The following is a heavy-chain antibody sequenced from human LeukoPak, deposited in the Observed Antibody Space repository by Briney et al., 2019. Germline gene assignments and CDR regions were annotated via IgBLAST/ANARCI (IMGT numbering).Heavy chain of an antibody. Sequence: GGSLRLSCTASGFTFSTYWMSWVRQAPGQGLEWVANIKQDGSETYYVDSVKGRFTISKDNAKNSLFLQMDGLRAEDTAVYYCARDRPGCSGCDLDSLDSWGQGTLVTVSS. CDR1: GFTFSTYW. D-gene: IGHD5-12*01. CDR2: IKQDGSET. V-gene: IGHV3-7*01. CDR3: ARDRPGCSGCDLDSLDS. J-gene: IGHJ4*02.